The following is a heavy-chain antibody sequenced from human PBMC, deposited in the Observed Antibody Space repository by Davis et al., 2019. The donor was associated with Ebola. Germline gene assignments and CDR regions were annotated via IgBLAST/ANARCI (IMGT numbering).Heavy chain of an antibody. CDR3: ARAEYNWNYFAY. D-gene: IGHD1-20*01. CDR1: GYTFTSYD. J-gene: IGHJ4*02. CDR2: MNPNSGNT. V-gene: IGHV1-8*01. Sequence: ASVKVSCKASGYTFTSYDINWVRQATGQGLEWMGWMNPNSGNTGYAQKFQGRVTITRDTSASTAYMELRSLRSDDTAVYYCARAEYNWNYFAYWGQGTLVTVSS.